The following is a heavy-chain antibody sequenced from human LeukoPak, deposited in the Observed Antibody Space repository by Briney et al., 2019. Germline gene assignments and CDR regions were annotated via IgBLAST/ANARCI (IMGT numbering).Heavy chain of an antibody. CDR3: AKTPGYSSGWPESAP. CDR2: ISWNSGSI. J-gene: IGHJ5*02. D-gene: IGHD6-19*01. Sequence: SLRLSCAASGCTFDDYAMHWVRGAPGQGLEAFSGISWNSGSIGYAVSVKGRITISRENAKNSLYLQRTSLLPKDTPLYYCAKTPGYSSGWPESAPWGQGTLVTAPS. V-gene: IGHV3-9*01. CDR1: GCTFDDYA.